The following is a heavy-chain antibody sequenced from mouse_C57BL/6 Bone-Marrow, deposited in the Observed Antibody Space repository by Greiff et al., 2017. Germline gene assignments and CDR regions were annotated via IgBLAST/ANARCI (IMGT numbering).Heavy chain of an antibody. J-gene: IGHJ2*01. CDR1: GYTFTSYW. Sequence: FQLQQSGAELVKPGASVKLSCKASGYTFTSYWMQWVKQRPGQGLEWIGEIYPSVSYTNYNQKVKGKATLTVDTSSSTAYVQLSSLTSEDSAVYYCARRDYGGYWGQGTTLTVSS. V-gene: IGHV1-50*01. D-gene: IGHD1-2*01. CDR2: IYPSVSYT. CDR3: ARRDYGGY.